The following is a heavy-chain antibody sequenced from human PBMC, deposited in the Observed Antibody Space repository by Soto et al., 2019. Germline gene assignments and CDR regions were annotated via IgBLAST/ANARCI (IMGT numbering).Heavy chain of an antibody. CDR1: GGTFSSYA. Sequence: QVQLVQSGAEVKKPGSSVKVSCKASGGTFSSYAISWVRQAPGQGLEWMGGIIPIFGTANYAQKFQGRVTVNAAESTITAYMELSSLRSEDTAVYYCARVLKGYYDSSGYEFEMWGQGKRVTVSS. CDR2: IIPIFGTA. D-gene: IGHD3-22*01. V-gene: IGHV1-69*01. J-gene: IGHJ3*02. CDR3: ARVLKGYYDSSGYEFEM.